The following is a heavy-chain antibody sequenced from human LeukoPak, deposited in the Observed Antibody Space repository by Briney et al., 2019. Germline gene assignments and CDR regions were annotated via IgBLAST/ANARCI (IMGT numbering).Heavy chain of an antibody. CDR2: ISSGGGST. CDR3: AKTYGGNSVRSLDY. CDR1: GSTFSSYA. Sequence: GGSLRLSCAASGSTFSSYAMSWVRQAPGKGLEWVSAISSGGGSTPYADSVKGRFTVSRDNSKNTLYLQMNSLRAEDTAVYYCAKTYGGNSVRSLDYWGQGTLVTVSS. D-gene: IGHD4-23*01. J-gene: IGHJ4*02. V-gene: IGHV3-23*01.